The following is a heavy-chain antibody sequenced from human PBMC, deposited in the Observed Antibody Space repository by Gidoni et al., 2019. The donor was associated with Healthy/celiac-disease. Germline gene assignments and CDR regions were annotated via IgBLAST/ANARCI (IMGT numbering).Heavy chain of an antibody. D-gene: IGHD3-10*01. J-gene: IGHJ4*02. Sequence: EVQLLESGGGLVQPGGSLRLSCAASGFTFSSYAMSWVRQAPGKGLEWVSAISGSGGSTYYADSVKGRFTISRDNSKNTLYLQMNSLRAEDTAVYYCAKKLLWFGELSAPIDYWGQGTLVTVSS. V-gene: IGHV3-23*01. CDR2: ISGSGGST. CDR3: AKKLLWFGELSAPIDY. CDR1: GFTFSSYA.